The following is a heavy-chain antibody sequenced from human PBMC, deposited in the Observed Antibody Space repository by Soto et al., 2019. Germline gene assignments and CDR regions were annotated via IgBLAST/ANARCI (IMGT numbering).Heavy chain of an antibody. J-gene: IGHJ4*02. Sequence: VQLVESGGGVVQPGRSLRVSCAASGFPFSSYVMTWVRQAPGKGLEWVSAITGSGDTTYYADSVKGRFTISRDNSKNTLYLQMNSLRDEDTALYYCAKVFGVVIGFDYWGQGTLVTVSS. CDR1: GFPFSSYV. V-gene: IGHV3-23*04. D-gene: IGHD3-3*01. CDR3: AKVFGVVIGFDY. CDR2: ITGSGDTT.